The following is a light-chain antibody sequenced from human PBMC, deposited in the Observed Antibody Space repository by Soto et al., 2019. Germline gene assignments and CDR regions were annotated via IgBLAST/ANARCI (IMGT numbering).Light chain of an antibody. Sequence: DIVMTQSPDSLAVSLGERATINCKSSQSVLYSSNNKNYLAWYQQKPGQPPKLLIYWASTRKSGVPDRFSGSGSGTDFTLTISSLQAEDVAVYYCQQYYSTPSWKFGQGTKVEIK. V-gene: IGKV4-1*01. CDR1: QSVLYSSNNKNY. J-gene: IGKJ1*01. CDR2: WAS. CDR3: QQYYSTPSWK.